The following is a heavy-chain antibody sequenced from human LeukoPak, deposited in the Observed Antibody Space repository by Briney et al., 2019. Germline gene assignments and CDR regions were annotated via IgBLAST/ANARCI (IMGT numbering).Heavy chain of an antibody. V-gene: IGHV3-23*01. CDR1: GFAFSNYA. Sequence: GGSLRLTCAASGFAFSNYAMHWVRQAPGKRLERVSGISGHGDYTYYTDSVKGRFTISRDNSKNTLCLQMNSLTAEDTAVYYCAKRGTSAAFRPLDYWGQGTLVTVSS. D-gene: IGHD3-10*01. CDR2: ISGHGDYT. CDR3: AKRGTSAAFRPLDY. J-gene: IGHJ4*02.